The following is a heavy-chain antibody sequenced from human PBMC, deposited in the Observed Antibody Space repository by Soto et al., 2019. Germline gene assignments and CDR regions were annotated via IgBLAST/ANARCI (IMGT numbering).Heavy chain of an antibody. CDR1: GDSIRGSTSY. CDR2: TYHSGST. V-gene: IGHV4-39*01. Sequence: QLQLQESGPRLVKPSETLSLTCGVSGDSIRGSTSYWGWIRQPPGQGLQWIGSTYHSGSTYYNSSLKSRVTIAVDTSKNQYSLKLRSVTAADTSVYYCVKPYTSGWHYVQQWGRGTLVTVSS. CDR3: VKPYTSGWHYVQQ. J-gene: IGHJ1*01. D-gene: IGHD6-19*01.